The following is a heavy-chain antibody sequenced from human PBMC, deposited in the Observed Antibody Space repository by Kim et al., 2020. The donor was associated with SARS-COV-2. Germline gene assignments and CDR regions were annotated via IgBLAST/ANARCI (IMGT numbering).Heavy chain of an antibody. J-gene: IGHJ6*01. CDR1: GGSISGYY. D-gene: IGHD3-16*02. CDR3: ARDVDDRLLSLAMAV. V-gene: IGHV4-59*01. Sequence: SETLSLTCTVSGGSISGYYCCWIRQPPGQGLEWMGFINYSGSTNYNPSLNRRVTISVDMSTNQTPLKLSPRTVTDTAADYSARDVDDRLLSLAMAVW. CDR2: INYSGST.